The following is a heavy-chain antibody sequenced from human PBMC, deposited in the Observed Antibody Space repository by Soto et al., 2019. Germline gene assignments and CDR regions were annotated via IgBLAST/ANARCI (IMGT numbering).Heavy chain of an antibody. CDR1: GFTFSDYY. CDR3: TSSTLTLHYGMDV. Sequence: QVQLVESGGGLVKPGGSLRLSCAASGFTFSDYYMSWIRQAPGKGLEWVSYISSSGSTIYYADSVKGRFTISRDNAKNSLYLQMHSLRAEDSAMVYCTSSTLTLHYGMDVWGQGTTDTVSS. V-gene: IGHV3-11*04. CDR2: ISSSGSTI. J-gene: IGHJ6*02. D-gene: IGHD4-17*01.